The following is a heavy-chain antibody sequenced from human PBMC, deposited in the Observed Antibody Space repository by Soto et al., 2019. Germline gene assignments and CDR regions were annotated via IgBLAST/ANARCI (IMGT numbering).Heavy chain of an antibody. V-gene: IGHV3-30-3*01. J-gene: IGHJ3*02. Sequence: GGSLRLSCAASGFTFSSYAMHWVRQAPGKGLEWVAVISYDGSNKYYADSVKGRFTISRDNSKNTLYLQMNSLRAEDTAVYYCARARSSSWYDDAFDIWGQGTMVTVSS. CDR2: ISYDGSNK. CDR1: GFTFSSYA. D-gene: IGHD6-13*01. CDR3: ARARSSSWYDDAFDI.